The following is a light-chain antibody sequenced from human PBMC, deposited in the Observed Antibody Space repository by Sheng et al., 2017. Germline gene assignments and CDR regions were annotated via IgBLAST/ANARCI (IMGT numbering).Light chain of an antibody. V-gene: IGLV3-1*01. J-gene: IGLJ2*01. CDR2: QNN. CDR3: QAWDSNTAI. CDR1: KLGAKY. Sequence: SYELTQPPSVSVSPGQTASITCSADNGDKLGAKYACWYQQKPGQSPVLLIYQNNKRPSGIPERFSGSNSGNTATLTISETQALDEADYYCQAWDSNTAIFGGGTKLTVL.